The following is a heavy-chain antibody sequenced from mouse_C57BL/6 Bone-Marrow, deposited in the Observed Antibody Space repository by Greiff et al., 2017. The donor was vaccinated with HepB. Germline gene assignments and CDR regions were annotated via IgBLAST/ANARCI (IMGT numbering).Heavy chain of an antibody. Sequence: EVQLQQSVAELVRPGASVKLSCTASGFNIKKTYMHWVKQRPEQGLEWIGRIDPANGNTKYAPKFQGKATVTADTSSNTAYLQLSSLTSEDTAIYYCATYYDYDLYYAMDYWGQGTSVTVSS. CDR2: IDPANGNT. D-gene: IGHD2-4*01. CDR1: GFNIKKTY. J-gene: IGHJ4*01. V-gene: IGHV14-3*01. CDR3: ATYYDYDLYYAMDY.